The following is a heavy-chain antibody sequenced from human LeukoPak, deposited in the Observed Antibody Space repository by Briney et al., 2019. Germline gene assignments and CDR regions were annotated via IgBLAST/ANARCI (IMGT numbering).Heavy chain of an antibody. Sequence: GGSLRLSCAASGFTFSRCWMTWVRQAPGKGLEWVANIKHDGREQHYVDSVKGRCTISRDNAKYSLFLQMNSLRVEDTAVYYCARSDYGSGPIGPYWGQGTLVTVSS. CDR1: GFTFSRCW. J-gene: IGHJ4*02. CDR3: ARSDYGSGPIGPY. V-gene: IGHV3-7*01. CDR2: IKHDGREQ. D-gene: IGHD3-10*01.